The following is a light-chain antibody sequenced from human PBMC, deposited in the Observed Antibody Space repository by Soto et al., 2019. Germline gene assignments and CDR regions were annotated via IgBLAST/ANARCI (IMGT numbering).Light chain of an antibody. CDR2: EVS. J-gene: IGLJ1*01. V-gene: IGLV2-18*02. CDR3: SSYSGTSTYV. CDR1: SSNVGGSYR. Sequence: QSVLTQPPSVSGSLGQSVTISCTGTSSNVGGSYRVSWYQQPPGTAPKFMIYEVSNRPSGVPVRFSGSRSCNTASLTISGLQAEDEADYYCSSYSGTSTYVFGTGTKVTVL.